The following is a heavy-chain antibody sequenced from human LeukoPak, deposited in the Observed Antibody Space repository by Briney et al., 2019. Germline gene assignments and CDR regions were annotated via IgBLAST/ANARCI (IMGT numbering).Heavy chain of an antibody. CDR3: TTPERYYYDTSDFYGSPY. CDR2: ITSKADGGTR. CDR1: GFTFSSYS. Sequence: GGSLRLSRAASGFTFSSYSMNWVRQAPGKGLEWAGRITSKADGGTRDYAAPVKGRFTISRDDSKNTLYLQMNSLKTEDTAVYYCTTPERYYYDTSDFYGSPYWGQGTLVTVSS. J-gene: IGHJ4*02. D-gene: IGHD3-22*01. V-gene: IGHV3-15*01.